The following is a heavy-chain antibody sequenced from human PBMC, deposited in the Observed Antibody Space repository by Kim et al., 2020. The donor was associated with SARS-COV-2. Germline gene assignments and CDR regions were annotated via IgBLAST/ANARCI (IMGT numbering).Heavy chain of an antibody. CDR2: ISGSGGST. D-gene: IGHD6-6*01. J-gene: IGHJ4*01. V-gene: IGHV3-23*01. Sequence: GGSLRLSCAASGFTFGSYAMNWVRQAPGKGLEWVSVISGSGGSTSSADSVNGRFTISRDNSENTQYLQLNSLSAEDTATYYCSRARVGCSRSSAPFAYW. CDR1: GFTFGSYA. CDR3: SRARVGCSRSSAPFAY.